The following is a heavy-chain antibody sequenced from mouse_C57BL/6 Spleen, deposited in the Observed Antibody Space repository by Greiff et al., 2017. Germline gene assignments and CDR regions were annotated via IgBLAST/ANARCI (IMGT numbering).Heavy chain of an antibody. V-gene: IGHV1-80*01. Sequence: QVQLQQSGAELVKPGASVKISCKASGYAFSSYWMNWVKQRPGKGLEWIGQIYPGDGDTNYNGKFKGKATLTSDKSSSTAYMQLSSLTSEDSAVYFCARSNSYGSSFDYWGQGTTLTVSS. J-gene: IGHJ2*01. CDR2: IYPGDGDT. CDR3: ARSNSYGSSFDY. CDR1: GYAFSSYW. D-gene: IGHD1-1*01.